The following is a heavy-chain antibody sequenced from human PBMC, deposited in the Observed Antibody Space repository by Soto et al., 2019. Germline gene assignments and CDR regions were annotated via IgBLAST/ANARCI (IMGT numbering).Heavy chain of an antibody. Sequence: ASVKVSCKASGGTFSSYAISWVRQAPGQGLEWMGGIIPIFGTANYAQKFQGRVTITADKSTSTAYMELSSLRSEDTAVYYCAGGYCSGGSCPVYYFDYWGQGTLVTVSS. CDR1: GGTFSSYA. V-gene: IGHV1-69*06. D-gene: IGHD2-15*01. J-gene: IGHJ4*02. CDR2: IIPIFGTA. CDR3: AGGYCSGGSCPVYYFDY.